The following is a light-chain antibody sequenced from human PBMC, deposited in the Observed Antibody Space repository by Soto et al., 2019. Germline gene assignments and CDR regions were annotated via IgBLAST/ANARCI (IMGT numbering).Light chain of an antibody. CDR3: SSYTSAGTLV. CDR1: SSDVGGYNY. V-gene: IGLV2-14*01. J-gene: IGLJ1*01. CDR2: EVS. Sequence: QSALTQPDSVSGSPGQSISISCTGTSSDVGGYNYVSWYLQHPGKAPKLMISEVSNRPSGVSTRFSGSKSGNTASLAISGLQADDEADYYCSSYTSAGTLVFGTGTKVTVL.